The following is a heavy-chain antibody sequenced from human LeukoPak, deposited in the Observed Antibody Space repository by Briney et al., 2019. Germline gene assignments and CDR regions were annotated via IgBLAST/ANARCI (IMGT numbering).Heavy chain of an antibody. CDR2: ISTYNGNT. CDR1: GYTFTNYS. CDR3: ARVVTGYYRGDH. D-gene: IGHD3-9*01. Sequence: ASVKVSCKASGYTFTNYSFSWVRQAPGHGLEWMGWISTYNGNTNYAQKVQGRVTMTTDTSTSTAYMELRSLGSDDTAMYYCARVVTGYYRGDHWGQRTLVTVSS. V-gene: IGHV1-18*01. J-gene: IGHJ4*02.